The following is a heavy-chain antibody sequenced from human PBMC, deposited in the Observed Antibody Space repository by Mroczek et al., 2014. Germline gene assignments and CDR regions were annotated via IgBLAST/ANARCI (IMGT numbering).Heavy chain of an antibody. CDR2: IYTSGST. CDR1: GGSISSGSYY. Sequence: QVQLQQWGPGLVKPSQTLSLTCTVSGGSISSGSYYWSWIRQPAGKGLEWIGRIYTSGSTNYNPSLKSRVTISVDTSKNQFSLKLSSVTAADTAVYYCARIQRIQLAGPTTQDWGQGTLVTVSS. D-gene: IGHD5-18*01. V-gene: IGHV4-61*02. CDR3: ARIQRIQLAGPTTQD. J-gene: IGHJ4*02.